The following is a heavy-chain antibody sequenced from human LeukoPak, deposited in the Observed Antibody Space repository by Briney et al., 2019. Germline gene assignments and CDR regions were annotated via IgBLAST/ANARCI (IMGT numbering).Heavy chain of an antibody. CDR2: ISVYSGDK. CDR3: ARDGAYYYDCMDG. CDR1: GYTFITSG. D-gene: IGHD3-22*01. V-gene: IGHV1-18*01. J-gene: IGHJ3*01. Sequence: ASVKLSCKASGYTFITSGISWGRQAPGHGLEWMGWISVYSGDKKFAQKFQDRVTMTTDTSRNTAYRELRSLRHDDTAIYYCARDGAYYYDCMDGWGQGTRVTVSS.